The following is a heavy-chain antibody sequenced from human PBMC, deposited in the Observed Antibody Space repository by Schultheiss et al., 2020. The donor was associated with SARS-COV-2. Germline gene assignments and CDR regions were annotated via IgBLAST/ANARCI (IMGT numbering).Heavy chain of an antibody. CDR1: GGSISSYY. D-gene: IGHD3-10*01. CDR2: IYYSGST. J-gene: IGHJ2*01. Sequence: SETLSLTCTVSGGSISSYYWSWIRQPPGKGLEWIGYIYYSGSTNYNPSLKSRVTISVDTSKNQFSLKLSSVTAADTAVYYCARGSVARYWYFDLWARGTLVTVPS. V-gene: IGHV4-59*01. CDR3: ARGSVARYWYFDL.